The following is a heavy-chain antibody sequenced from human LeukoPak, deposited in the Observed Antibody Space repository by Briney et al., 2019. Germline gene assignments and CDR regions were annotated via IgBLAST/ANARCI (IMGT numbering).Heavy chain of an antibody. CDR3: ARGSSNIAARDNWFDP. CDR2: ISSSSSYI. CDR1: GFTFSSYS. V-gene: IGHV3-21*01. Sequence: GGSLRLSCAASGFTFSSYSMNWVRQAPGKGLEWVSSISSSSSYIDYADSVKGRFTISRDNAKKSLHLQMNSLRADDTAVYYCARGSSNIAARDNWFDPWGQGTLVTVSS. J-gene: IGHJ5*02. D-gene: IGHD6-6*01.